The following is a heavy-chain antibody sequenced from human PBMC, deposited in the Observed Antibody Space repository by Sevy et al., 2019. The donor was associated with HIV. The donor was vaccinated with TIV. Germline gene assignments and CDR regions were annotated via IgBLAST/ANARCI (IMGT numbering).Heavy chain of an antibody. D-gene: IGHD3-22*01. J-gene: IGHJ4*02. CDR1: GFTFSSYS. V-gene: IGHV3-48*01. CDR2: ISSSSSTI. Sequence: GGSLRLSCAASGFTFSSYSMNWVHQAPGKGLEWVSYISSSSSTIYYADSVKGRFTISRDNAKNSLYLQMNSLRAEDTAVYYCARVSSSGWGYWGQGTLVTVSS. CDR3: ARVSSSGWGY.